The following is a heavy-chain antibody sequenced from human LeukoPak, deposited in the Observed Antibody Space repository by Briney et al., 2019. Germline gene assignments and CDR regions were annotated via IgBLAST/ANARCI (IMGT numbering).Heavy chain of an antibody. V-gene: IGHV3-48*04. J-gene: IGHJ4*02. Sequence: GGSLRLSCAASGVTFSSYSMNWVRQAPGKGLEWVSYISSSSSTIYYADSVKGRFTISRDNAKNSLYLQMNSLRAEDTAVYYCAREDSNYWRYFDYWGQGTLVTVSS. CDR2: ISSSSSTI. CDR1: GVTFSSYS. D-gene: IGHD4-11*01. CDR3: AREDSNYWRYFDY.